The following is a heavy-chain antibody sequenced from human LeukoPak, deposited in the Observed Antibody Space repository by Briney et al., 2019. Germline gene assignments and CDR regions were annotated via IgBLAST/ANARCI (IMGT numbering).Heavy chain of an antibody. Sequence: SETLSLTCAVSGYSISSGYYWGWIRPPPGKGLEWIGTFYHSGSTYYNPSLKRRVTISVDTSKNQFSLKLSSVTAADTAVYYCARLRSSSWYDYWGQGTLVTVSS. CDR3: ARLRSSSWYDY. CDR2: FYHSGST. CDR1: GYSISSGYY. J-gene: IGHJ4*02. V-gene: IGHV4-38-2*01. D-gene: IGHD6-13*01.